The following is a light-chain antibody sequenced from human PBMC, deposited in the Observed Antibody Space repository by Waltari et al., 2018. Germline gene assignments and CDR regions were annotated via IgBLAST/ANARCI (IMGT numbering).Light chain of an antibody. V-gene: IGKV1-39*01. J-gene: IGKJ1*01. CDR3: QQSYSNPPWT. CDR2: GAT. CDR1: ETVNSD. Sequence: IQMTQSPSSLSASIGDSVIITCRASETVNSDLNWFQQKAGKAPSLLIYGATTLESGVPSRFSGSGSGTEFTLTISSLQPEDFATYICQQSYSNPPWTFGQGTKVEVK.